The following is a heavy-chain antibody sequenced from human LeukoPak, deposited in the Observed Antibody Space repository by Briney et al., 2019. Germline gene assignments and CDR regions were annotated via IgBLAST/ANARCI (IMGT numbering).Heavy chain of an antibody. CDR1: GGSISSSSYY. J-gene: IGHJ5*02. CDR3: ARDVRPRGLWYQEPGNWFDP. V-gene: IGHV4-39*02. CDR2: SYYSVST. D-gene: IGHD5-18*01. Sequence: SETLSLTCTVSGGSISSSSYYWGWIRQPPGKGLEWIVSSYYSVSTYYDPALKSRVTKSVNTSKNQFSLKLSSVTAADTAVYYCARDVRPRGLWYQEPGNWFDPWGQGTLVTVSS.